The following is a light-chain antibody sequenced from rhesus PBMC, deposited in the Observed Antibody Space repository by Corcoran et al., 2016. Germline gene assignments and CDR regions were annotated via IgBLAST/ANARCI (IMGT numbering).Light chain of an antibody. CDR3: QQSRNLWT. CDR2: AVS. CDR1: QSVGNY. V-gene: IGKV3-24*04. J-gene: IGKJ1*01. Sequence: EIMVTQSPATLSLSPGERATLSCRASQSVGNYLAWYQQQPGPAPRLLSYAVSSRATGIPDRFSGSGSGTYVTLTINSLEPEDVGVYDCQQSRNLWTFGQGTKVEIK.